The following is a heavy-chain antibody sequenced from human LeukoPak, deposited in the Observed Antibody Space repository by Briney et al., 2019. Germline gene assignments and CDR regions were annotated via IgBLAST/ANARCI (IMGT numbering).Heavy chain of an antibody. CDR3: ARGGLRIAVAGRVDY. J-gene: IGHJ4*02. CDR2: INPNSGGT. CDR1: GYIFTDYY. D-gene: IGHD6-19*01. V-gene: IGHV1-2*02. Sequence: PGASVKVSCKASGYIFTDYYMHWVRQAPGQGLEWMGWINPNSGGTNYAQKFQGSATMTRDTSISTAYMELRSLRSDDTAVYYCARGGLRIAVAGRVDYWGQGTLVTVSS.